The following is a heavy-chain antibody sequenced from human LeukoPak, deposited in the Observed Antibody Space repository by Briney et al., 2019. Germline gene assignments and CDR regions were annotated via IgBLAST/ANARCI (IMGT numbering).Heavy chain of an antibody. CDR3: ARSGQGGYCSSTSCYLYAFDI. CDR1: GFTFSSYS. D-gene: IGHD2-2*01. V-gene: IGHV3-21*01. J-gene: IGHJ3*02. CDR2: ISSSSSYI. Sequence: GGSLRLSCAASGFTFSSYSMNWVRQAPGKGLEWVSSISSSSSYIYYADSVKGRITISRDNAKNSLYLQMNSLRAEDTAVYYCARSGQGGYCSSTSCYLYAFDIWGQGTMVTVSS.